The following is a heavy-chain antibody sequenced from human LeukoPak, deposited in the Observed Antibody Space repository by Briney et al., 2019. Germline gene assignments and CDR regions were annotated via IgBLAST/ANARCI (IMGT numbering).Heavy chain of an antibody. CDR3: ARTVGAKTPYFQH. D-gene: IGHD1-26*01. Sequence: ASVKVSCKASGYTFTNYYMHWVRQAPGQGLEWMGIIDPSGGGTTYAQKFQGRVTLTRATSTSTVYMELSSLRSEDTAVYYCARTVGAKTPYFQHWGQGTLVTVSS. J-gene: IGHJ1*01. V-gene: IGHV1-46*03. CDR2: IDPSGGGT. CDR1: GYTFTNYY.